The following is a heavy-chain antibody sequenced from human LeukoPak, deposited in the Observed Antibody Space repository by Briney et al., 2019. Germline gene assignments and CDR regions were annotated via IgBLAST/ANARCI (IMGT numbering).Heavy chain of an antibody. D-gene: IGHD2-2*01. J-gene: IGHJ4*02. CDR2: ISDSGGRT. Sequence: GGSLRLSCAVSGITLSNYGMSWVRQAPGKGLEWVAGISDSGGRTNYADSVKGRFTISRDNAKNSLYLQMNSLRAEDTAVYYCARDSWWPAAPDYWGQGTLVTVSS. CDR3: ARDSWWPAAPDY. V-gene: IGHV3-23*01. CDR1: GITLSNYG.